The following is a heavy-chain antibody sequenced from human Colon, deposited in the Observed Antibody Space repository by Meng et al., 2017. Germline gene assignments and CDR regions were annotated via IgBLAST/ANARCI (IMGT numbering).Heavy chain of an antibody. CDR1: GGSISSYY. Sequence: QVQVQESGPGLVKPSETLSLTCTVSGGSISSYYWSWIRQPPGKGLEWIGYISYSGSTNYNPSLKSRVTISVDTSKNRFSLRLSSVTAADTAVYYCARGIAVADNWFDPWGQGTLVTVSS. CDR2: ISYSGST. V-gene: IGHV4-59*01. J-gene: IGHJ5*02. D-gene: IGHD6-19*01. CDR3: ARGIAVADNWFDP.